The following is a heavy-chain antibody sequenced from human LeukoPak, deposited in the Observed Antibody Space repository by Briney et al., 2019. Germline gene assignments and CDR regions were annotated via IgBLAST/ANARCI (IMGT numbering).Heavy chain of an antibody. Sequence: GGSLRLSCATSGFTFRHYAMHWVRQAPGKGLEWVAVISYDGEKKYYIDSVKGRFPISRDNVQGTLHLQMNNLTSEDTAIYYCARARGGYSGYWGQGALVTVSS. CDR1: GFTFRHYA. CDR2: ISYDGEKK. V-gene: IGHV3-30*04. J-gene: IGHJ4*02. CDR3: ARARGGYSGY. D-gene: IGHD2-2*03.